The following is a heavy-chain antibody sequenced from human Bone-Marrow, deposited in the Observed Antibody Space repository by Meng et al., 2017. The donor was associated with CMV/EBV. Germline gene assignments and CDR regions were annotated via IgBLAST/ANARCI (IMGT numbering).Heavy chain of an antibody. V-gene: IGHV1-8*03. CDR2: MNPNSGNT. Sequence: ASVKVSCKASGYTFTSYDINWVRQATGQGLEWMGWMNPNSGNTGYAQKFQGRVTITRNTSISTAYMELSSLRSEDTAVYYCARGCWGGSGSYIYYYYYGMDVWGQGPTVTVSS. CDR3: ARGCWGGSGSYIYYYYYGMDV. D-gene: IGHD3-10*01. CDR1: GYTFTSYD. J-gene: IGHJ6*02.